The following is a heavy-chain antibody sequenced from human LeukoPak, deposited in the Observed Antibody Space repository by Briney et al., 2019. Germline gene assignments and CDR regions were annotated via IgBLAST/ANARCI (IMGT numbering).Heavy chain of an antibody. J-gene: IGHJ4*02. Sequence: SQTLSLTCAISGDSFSSNSVAWNWIRQSSSRGLEWLGRTYYRSQWYSEYGPSVRGRISINPDTTKNQLSLQLKSVTPEDTAVYYCVRDRYCGIVACSFDFWGQGTLVTVSS. CDR2: TYYRSQWYS. CDR3: VRDRYCGIVACSFDF. V-gene: IGHV6-1*01. CDR1: GDSFSSNSVA. D-gene: IGHD2-21*01.